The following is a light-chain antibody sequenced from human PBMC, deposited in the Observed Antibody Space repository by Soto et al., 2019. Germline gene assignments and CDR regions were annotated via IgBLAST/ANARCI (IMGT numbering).Light chain of an antibody. J-gene: IGLJ2*01. CDR3: QAWDSSSVV. V-gene: IGLV3-1*01. Sequence: SYELTQPPSVSVSPGQTASITCSGDKLGDKYAYWYHQKPGQSPVLVIYEDTQRPSGIPERFSGSNSGSTANLTISGTQAMDEADYYCQAWDSSSVVFGGGTKLTVL. CDR2: EDT. CDR1: KLGDKY.